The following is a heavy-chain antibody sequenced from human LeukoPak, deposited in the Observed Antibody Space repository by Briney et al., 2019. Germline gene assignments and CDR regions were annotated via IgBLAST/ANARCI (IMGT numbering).Heavy chain of an antibody. D-gene: IGHD6-19*01. Sequence: PGGSLRPSCAASGFTFSSYSMNWVRQAPGKGLEWVPSISSSSSYIYYADSVKGRFTISRDNAKNSLYLQMNSLRAEDTAMYYCARSAGRAIAVAEYWGQGTLVTVSS. CDR1: GFTFSSYS. J-gene: IGHJ4*02. CDR3: ARSAGRAIAVAEY. CDR2: ISSSSSYI. V-gene: IGHV3-21*01.